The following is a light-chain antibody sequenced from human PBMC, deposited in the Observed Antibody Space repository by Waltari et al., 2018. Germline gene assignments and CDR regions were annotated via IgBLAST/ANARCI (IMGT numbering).Light chain of an antibody. CDR2: DVN. Sequence: QSALTQTASVSGSPGQAITISCSGTSSDIGKYNLVSWYQQHPGKAPTPISYDVNKRPSGVSNRFSGSKSGNTAFLTISGLQSADEADYYCCSYAGSAISMFGGGTKVTVL. CDR1: SSDIGKYNL. CDR3: CSYAGSAISM. V-gene: IGLV2-23*02. J-gene: IGLJ3*02.